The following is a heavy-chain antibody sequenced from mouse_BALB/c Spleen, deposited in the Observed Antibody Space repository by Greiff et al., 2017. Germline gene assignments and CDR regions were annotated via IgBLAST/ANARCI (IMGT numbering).Heavy chain of an antibody. J-gene: IGHJ4*01. V-gene: IGHV3-6*02. CDR1: GYSITSGYY. CDR2: ISYDGSN. D-gene: IGHD4-1*01. Sequence: EVKLLESGPGLVKPSQSLSLTCSVTGYSITSGYYWNWIRQFPGNKLEWMGYISYDGSNNYNPSLKNRISITRDTSKNQFFLKLNSVTTEDTATYYCARSRPGDAMDYWGQGTSVTVSS. CDR3: ARSRPGDAMDY.